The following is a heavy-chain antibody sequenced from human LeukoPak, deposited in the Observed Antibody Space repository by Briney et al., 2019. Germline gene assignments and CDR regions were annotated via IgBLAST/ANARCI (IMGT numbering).Heavy chain of an antibody. Sequence: GGSLRLSCAASGFTFNNYEMNWVRQPPGKGLEWVSYISSSGSTIYYADSVKGRFTISRDNAKNTLYLQMNSLRDEDTAVYYCAKGNAFDIWGQGTMVTVSS. CDR3: AKGNAFDI. CDR2: ISSSGSTI. V-gene: IGHV3-48*03. CDR1: GFTFNNYE. J-gene: IGHJ3*02.